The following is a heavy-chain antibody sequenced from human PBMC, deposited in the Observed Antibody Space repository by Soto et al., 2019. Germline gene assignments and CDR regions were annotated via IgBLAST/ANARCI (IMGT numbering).Heavy chain of an antibody. CDR2: TSYDGSNK. V-gene: IGHV3-30*19. J-gene: IGHJ4*02. CDR1: GFTFRSYV. CDR3: ARWGTTGGLDV. D-gene: IGHD3-16*01. Sequence: QVQLVESGGGVVQPGTSLRLSCVVSGFTFRSYVIHWVRQAPGKGLEWVALTSYDGSNKYYDDSVKGRFTISRDNSKNTVDLQRDSVRAEDSGLYYCARWGTTGGLDVWGQGTLVSVSS.